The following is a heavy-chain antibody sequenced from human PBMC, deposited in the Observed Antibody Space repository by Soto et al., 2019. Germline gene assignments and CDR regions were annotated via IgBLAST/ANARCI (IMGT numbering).Heavy chain of an antibody. J-gene: IGHJ6*02. V-gene: IGHV2-5*02. D-gene: IGHD2-21*02. CDR3: IQSRCGGDCLQSYASYYYYGMDV. CDR2: IYWDDDQ. Sequence: SGPTLVNPTQSLTLTCTVSGFSLSGDEVGVGWIRQPPGKALEWLALIYWDDDQRYSPSLKTRLTITKDTSKNQVVLTMTNMDPVDTATYYCIQSRCGGDCLQSYASYYYYGMDVWGQGTTVTVSS. CDR1: GFSLSGDEVG.